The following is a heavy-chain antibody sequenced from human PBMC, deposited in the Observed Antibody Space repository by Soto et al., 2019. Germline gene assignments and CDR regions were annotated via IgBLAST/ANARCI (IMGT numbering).Heavy chain of an antibody. CDR2: ISYDGSNK. D-gene: IGHD3-9*01. CDR1: GFTFSSYG. V-gene: IGHV3-30*18. J-gene: IGHJ6*02. CDR3: AKDLGYDILTGPSYYYYGMDV. Sequence: GGSLRLSCAASGFTFSSYGMHWVRQAPGKGLEWVAVISYDGSNKYYADSVKGRFTISRDNSKNTLYLQMNSLRAEDTAVYYCAKDLGYDILTGPSYYYYGMDVWGQGTTVTVSS.